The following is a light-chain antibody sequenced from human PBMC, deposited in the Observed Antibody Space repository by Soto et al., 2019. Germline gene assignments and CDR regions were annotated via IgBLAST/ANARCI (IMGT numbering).Light chain of an antibody. CDR1: SSNIGAGYD. J-gene: IGLJ2*01. Sequence: QSVLTQPPSVSGAPGQRVTISCIGSSSNIGAGYDVHWYQQLPGTAPKLLIYNNINRPSGVPDRFSGSKSGTSASLAITGLQAEDEADYYCQSYDTMLSGPGVFGGGTKLTVL. CDR2: NNI. CDR3: QSYDTMLSGPGV. V-gene: IGLV1-40*01.